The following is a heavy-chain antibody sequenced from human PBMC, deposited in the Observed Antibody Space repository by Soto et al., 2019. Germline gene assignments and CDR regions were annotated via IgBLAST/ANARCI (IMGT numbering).Heavy chain of an antibody. CDR2: IYYSGST. CDR3: ARGLSVTLFDN. Sequence: QVQLQESGPGLVKPSQTLSLTCTVSGGSISTGGYYWTGIRQHPGKGLEWIGYIYYSGSTYYNPSLKSRVTISVDTSKNQFSLKLSSMTAADTAVYYCARGLSVTLFDNWGQGTLVTVSS. V-gene: IGHV4-31*03. J-gene: IGHJ4*02. D-gene: IGHD4-17*01. CDR1: GGSISTGGYY.